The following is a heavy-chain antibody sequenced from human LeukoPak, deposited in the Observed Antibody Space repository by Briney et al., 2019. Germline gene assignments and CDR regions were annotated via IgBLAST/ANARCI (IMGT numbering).Heavy chain of an antibody. J-gene: IGHJ4*01. CDR2: INHSGGT. Sequence: SETLSLTCAVYGGSFSGYSWNWIRQPPVKGLEWIGEINHSGGTNYNPSLKSRVTISVDTSKKQFSLKLSSVTAADTAVYYCARVVYGDSSKDFDYWGXGTLVTVSS. CDR1: GGSFSGYS. V-gene: IGHV4-34*01. D-gene: IGHD4-17*01. CDR3: ARVVYGDSSKDFDY.